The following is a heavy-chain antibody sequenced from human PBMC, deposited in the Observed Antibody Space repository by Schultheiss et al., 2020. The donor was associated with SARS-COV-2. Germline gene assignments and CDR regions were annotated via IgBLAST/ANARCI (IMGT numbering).Heavy chain of an antibody. CDR2: ISAYNGNT. V-gene: IGHV1-18*04. J-gene: IGHJ3*02. CDR1: GYTFTGYY. D-gene: IGHD2-2*01. CDR3: AKIEHTSSPVGLDI. Sequence: ASVKVSCKASGYTFTGYYMHWVRQAPGQGLEWMGWISAYNGNTNYAQKLQGRVTMTTDTSTSTAYMELRSLRSDDTAVYYCAKIEHTSSPVGLDIWGQGTMVTVSS.